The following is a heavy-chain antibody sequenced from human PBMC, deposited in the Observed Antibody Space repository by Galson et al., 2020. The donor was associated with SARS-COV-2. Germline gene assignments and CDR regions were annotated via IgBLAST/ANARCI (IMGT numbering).Heavy chain of an antibody. V-gene: IGHV3-30*04. J-gene: IGHJ6*02. D-gene: IGHD3-3*01. CDR2: ISYDGSNK. CDR1: GFTFSSYA. Sequence: GESLKISCAASGFTFSSYAMHWVRQAPGKGLEWVAVISYDGSNKYYADSVKGRFTISRDNSKNTLYLQMNSLRAEDTAVYYCARDPTAYYDFWSVYFYGMDVWGQGTTVTVSS. CDR3: ARDPTAYYDFWSVYFYGMDV.